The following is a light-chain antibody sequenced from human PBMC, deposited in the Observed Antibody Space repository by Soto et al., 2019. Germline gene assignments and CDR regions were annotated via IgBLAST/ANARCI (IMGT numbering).Light chain of an antibody. CDR2: NNT. Sequence: QSVLTQPPSVSAAPGQRVTISCNGSNSNIGAHYEVHWYQQFPGTAPKLLISNNTNRPSGVPDRFSGSRSGTSASLAISGLRSEDEADYYCAAWDDSLSGYVFGTGTKVTVL. CDR3: AAWDDSLSGYV. J-gene: IGLJ1*01. V-gene: IGLV1-40*01. CDR1: NSNIGAHYE.